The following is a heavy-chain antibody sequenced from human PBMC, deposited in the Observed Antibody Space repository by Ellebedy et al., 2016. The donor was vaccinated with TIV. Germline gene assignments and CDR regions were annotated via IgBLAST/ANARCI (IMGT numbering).Heavy chain of an antibody. CDR2: INPNGGTT. V-gene: IGHV1-2*02. CDR1: GYSFIGYY. Sequence: AASVKVSCKASGYSFIGYYIHWARQAPGQGLEWMGWINPNGGTTSLAQSFKGRVTMTRDTSLSTAYMEVRRLSSDDTAVYYCATLTVSRRGIFDYWGQGTLVTVSS. CDR3: ATLTVSRRGIFDY. D-gene: IGHD3-10*01. J-gene: IGHJ4*02.